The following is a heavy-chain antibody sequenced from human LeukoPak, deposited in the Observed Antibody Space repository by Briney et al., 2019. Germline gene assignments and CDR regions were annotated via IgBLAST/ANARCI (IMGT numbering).Heavy chain of an antibody. CDR1: GFIFSNLE. D-gene: IGHD3-22*01. Sequence: GGSLRLSCAASGFIFSNLEMNWVRQAPGKGLEWVSHISHTGDIKYADSVKGRFTISRDNSKNSQYLQMTSLRAEDTAVYYCARSSGSYRPFDSWGQGILVTVSS. CDR2: ISHTGDI. CDR3: ARSSGSYRPFDS. V-gene: IGHV3-48*03. J-gene: IGHJ5*01.